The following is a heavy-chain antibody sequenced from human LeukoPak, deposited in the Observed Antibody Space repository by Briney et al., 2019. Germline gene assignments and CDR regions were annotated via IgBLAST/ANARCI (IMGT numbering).Heavy chain of an antibody. D-gene: IGHD1-14*01. Sequence: GGSLRLSCAASGFTFSSYGMHWVRQAPGKGLEYVSAITNNGGGTYYADSVKGRFTISRDNSKNTLYLQMGSLRVEDMAVYYCARASSTGPPDYWGQGTLVTVSS. CDR2: ITNNGGGT. V-gene: IGHV3-64*02. J-gene: IGHJ4*02. CDR1: GFTFSSYG. CDR3: ARASSTGPPDY.